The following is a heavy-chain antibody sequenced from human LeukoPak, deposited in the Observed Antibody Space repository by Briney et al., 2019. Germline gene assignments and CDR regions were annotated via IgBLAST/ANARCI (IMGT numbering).Heavy chain of an antibody. CDR1: GGSISSGDYY. CDR3: ARGHGSTRYWYFDL. CDR2: IYYSGST. D-gene: IGHD2-2*01. J-gene: IGHJ2*01. V-gene: IGHV4-30-4*08. Sequence: PSETLSLTCTVSGGSISSGDYYWSWIRQPPGKGLEWIGYIYYSGSTYYNPSLKSRVTISVDTSKNQFSLKLSSVTAADTAVYYCARGHGSTRYWYFDLWGRGTLVTVSS.